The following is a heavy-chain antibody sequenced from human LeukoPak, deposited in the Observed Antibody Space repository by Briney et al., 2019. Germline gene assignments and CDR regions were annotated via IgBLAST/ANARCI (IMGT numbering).Heavy chain of an antibody. D-gene: IGHD3-10*02. CDR1: GYTFTRSW. CDR2: IYPGDSDT. J-gene: IGHJ3*02. CDR3: ARQSMEAGLFSAFDI. V-gene: IGHV5-51*01. Sequence: GESLKISCKASGYTFTRSWIGWVRQMPGKGLEWMGLIYPGDSDTRYSPSFQGQVTISADKSTNTAYLQWSSLQASDTAMFYCARQSMEAGLFSAFDIWGQGTMVTVSS.